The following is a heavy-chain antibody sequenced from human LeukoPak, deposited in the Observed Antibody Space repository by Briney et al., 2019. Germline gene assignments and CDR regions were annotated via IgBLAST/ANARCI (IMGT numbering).Heavy chain of an antibody. D-gene: IGHD5-24*01. CDR2: INPNSGGT. Sequence: ASVKVSCKASGYTFTAYYMHWVRQAPGQGLEWMGWINPNSGGTNYAQKFQGRVTMTRDTSISTAYMELSRLRSDDTAVYYCARGRTEMATIHHWYFDLWGRGTLVTVSS. V-gene: IGHV1-2*02. CDR1: GYTFTAYY. CDR3: ARGRTEMATIHHWYFDL. J-gene: IGHJ2*01.